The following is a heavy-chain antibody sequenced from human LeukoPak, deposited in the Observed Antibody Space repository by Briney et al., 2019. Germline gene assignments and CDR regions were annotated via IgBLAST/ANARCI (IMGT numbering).Heavy chain of an antibody. CDR3: AKAHVVYYYMEV. J-gene: IGHJ6*03. CDR2: ISWDGGST. D-gene: IGHD2-15*01. V-gene: IGHV3-43*01. CDR1: GFTFDDYS. Sequence: GGSLRLSCTASGFTFDDYSMHWVCQTPGKGLEWVSLISWDGGSTSYADSVKGRFTISRDSSKTSLYLQMNSLRTEDTALYYCAKAHVVYYYMEVWGKGTTVTVSS.